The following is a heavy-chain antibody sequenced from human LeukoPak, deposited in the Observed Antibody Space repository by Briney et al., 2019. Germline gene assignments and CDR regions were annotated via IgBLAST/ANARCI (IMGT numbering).Heavy chain of an antibody. D-gene: IGHD1-1*01. J-gene: IGHJ4*02. CDR2: SYYSGST. Sequence: PSETLSLTCTVSGGSITGYFWNWIRQSPGKGLEWIGHSYYSGSTNYSPSLRSRVTISVDTSKNQFSLSLRSVTAADTAVYYCARADTQLVDYWGQGTRAIVSS. CDR1: GGSITGYF. V-gene: IGHV4-59*01. CDR3: ARADTQLVDY.